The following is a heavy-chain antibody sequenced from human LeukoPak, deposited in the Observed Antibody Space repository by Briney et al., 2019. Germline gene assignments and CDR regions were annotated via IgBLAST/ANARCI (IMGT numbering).Heavy chain of an antibody. Sequence: GGSLRLSCAASGFTFSSYAMSWVRQAPGKGLEWVSYISSSSSTIYYADSVKGRFTISRDNAKNSLYLQMNSLRAEDTAVYYCATARGSYDYMYYFDYWGQGTLVTVSS. CDR2: ISSSSSTI. D-gene: IGHD4-11*01. V-gene: IGHV3-48*01. J-gene: IGHJ4*02. CDR3: ATARGSYDYMYYFDY. CDR1: GFTFSSYA.